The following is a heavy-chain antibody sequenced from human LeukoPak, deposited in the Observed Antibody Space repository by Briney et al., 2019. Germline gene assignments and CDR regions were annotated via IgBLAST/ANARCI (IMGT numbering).Heavy chain of an antibody. CDR3: ARDLGCSSGWCVLGY. V-gene: IGHV1-2*06. J-gene: IGHJ4*02. CDR2: INPNSGGT. Sequence: GASVKVSCKASGYTFTGYYMHWVRQAPGQGLEWMGRINPNSGGTNYAQKFQGRVTMTRDTSISTAYMELSRLRSDDTAVYYCARDLGCSSGWCVLGYWGQGTLVTVSS. CDR1: GYTFTGYY. D-gene: IGHD6-19*01.